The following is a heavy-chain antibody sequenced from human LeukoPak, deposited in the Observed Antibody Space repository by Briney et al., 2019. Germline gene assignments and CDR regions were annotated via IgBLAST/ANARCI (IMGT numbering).Heavy chain of an antibody. V-gene: IGHV5-51*01. J-gene: IGHJ4*02. Sequence: GESLKISCKGSGYSFTSYWIGWGRQIPGKGLEWMGIIYPGDSDTRYSPSFQGQVTISADKSISTAYLQWSSLKASDTAMYYCARSEQYSSSWYEAFDYWGQGTLVTVSS. CDR2: IYPGDSDT. CDR1: GYSFTSYW. D-gene: IGHD6-13*01. CDR3: ARSEQYSSSWYEAFDY.